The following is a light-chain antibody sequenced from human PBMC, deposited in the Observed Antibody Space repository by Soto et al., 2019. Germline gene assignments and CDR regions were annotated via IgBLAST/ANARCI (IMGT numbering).Light chain of an antibody. CDR2: GAS. J-gene: IGKJ4*01. V-gene: IGKV1-12*01. Sequence: DIPMTQSPSSVSASVGDRVTITCRASQDISRWLAWYQQKPGKAPKLLIYGASNLQSGVPSRFSGSGSGTDFTLTNSSLQPEDFATYYCQQATRFPVSFGGGTKVEIK. CDR3: QQATRFPVS. CDR1: QDISRW.